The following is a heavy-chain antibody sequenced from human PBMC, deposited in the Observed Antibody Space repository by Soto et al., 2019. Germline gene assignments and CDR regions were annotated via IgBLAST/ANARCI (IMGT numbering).Heavy chain of an antibody. CDR2: ISAYNGNT. Sequence: ASVKVSCKASGYTFTSYGTSWVRQAPGQGLEWMGWISAYNGNTNYAQKLQGRVTMTTDTSTSTAYMELRSLRSDDTAVYYCARVQYCTTGVCYVWFDPWGQGTLVTVSS. J-gene: IGHJ5*02. CDR3: ARVQYCTTGVCYVWFDP. D-gene: IGHD2-8*01. CDR1: GYTFTSYG. V-gene: IGHV1-18*01.